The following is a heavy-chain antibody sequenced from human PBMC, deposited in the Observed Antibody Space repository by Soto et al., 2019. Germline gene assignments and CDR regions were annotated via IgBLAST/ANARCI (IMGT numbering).Heavy chain of an antibody. CDR2: IDRDGRDA. V-gene: IGHV3-74*01. CDR1: GFTFKNNW. Sequence: PAESLTISCAPSGFTFKNNWMHWARLAPGKGLVWVSRIDRDGRDASYADSVKGRFTMSRDNAKDTLYLQANNLGVDDTAVYYCVRDYDNDDTIRWYYGMDVWGQGTTVTVSS. CDR3: VRDYDNDDTIRWYYGMDV. D-gene: IGHD3-22*01. J-gene: IGHJ6*02.